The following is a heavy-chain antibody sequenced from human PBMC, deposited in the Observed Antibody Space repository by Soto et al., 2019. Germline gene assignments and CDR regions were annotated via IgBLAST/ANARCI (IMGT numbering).Heavy chain of an antibody. CDR2: ILYDGSDK. CDR1: GFTFGNYG. Sequence: QVQLVESGGGVVQPGTSLRLSCAASGFTFGNYGMHWVRQPPGKGLEWISSILYDGSDKYYADSVKGRFTISRDGSKNTLYLQMDSLRPEDTAVYYCAKWGEGSPNPGGNYYYGMDVWGQGTTVTVSS. D-gene: IGHD3-16*01. J-gene: IGHJ6*02. V-gene: IGHV3-30*18. CDR3: AKWGEGSPNPGGNYYYGMDV.